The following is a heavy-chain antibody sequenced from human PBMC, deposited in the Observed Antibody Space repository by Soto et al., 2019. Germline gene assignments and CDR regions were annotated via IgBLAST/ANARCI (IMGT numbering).Heavy chain of an antibody. J-gene: IGHJ4*02. Sequence: ASVKVSCKASGYTFTSYDINWVRQATGQGLEWMGWMNPNSGNTGYAQQFQGRVTMSRNTSISTAYMELSSLRSEDTAVYYCAREGGYSYGSDYWGQGTLVTASS. D-gene: IGHD5-18*01. V-gene: IGHV1-8*01. CDR3: AREGGYSYGSDY. CDR1: GYTFTSYD. CDR2: MNPNSGNT.